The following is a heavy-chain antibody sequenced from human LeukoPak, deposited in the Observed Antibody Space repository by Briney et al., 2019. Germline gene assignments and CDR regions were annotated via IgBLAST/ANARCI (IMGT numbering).Heavy chain of an antibody. CDR1: GGSMSGYY. Sequence: PSETLSLTCSVSGGSMSGYYWSWIRQPPGRGLEWIGYIYYSGSTNYNPSLKSRATISVDTSKNQLSLKLNSVTPADTAVYYCARGSGKRSTGWRIDAFDLWGQGTMVTVSS. V-gene: IGHV4-59*01. CDR3: ARGSGKRSTGWRIDAFDL. J-gene: IGHJ3*01. D-gene: IGHD6-19*01. CDR2: IYYSGST.